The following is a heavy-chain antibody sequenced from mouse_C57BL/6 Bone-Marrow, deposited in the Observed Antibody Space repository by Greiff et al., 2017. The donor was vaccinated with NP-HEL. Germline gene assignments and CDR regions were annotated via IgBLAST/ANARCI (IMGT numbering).Heavy chain of an antibody. CDR3: SREGRWLRCGYWYFDV. J-gene: IGHJ1*03. CDR2: IIPSNGGN. V-gene: IGHV1-53*01. Sequence: QVQLQQPGTELVKPGTSVKLSCKSSGYTFTSYWMHWVKQRPGQGLEWIGNIIPSNGGNNYNEKFKGKATMTVDKSSSTAYMQLSSLPSDDSAVYYWSREGRWLRCGYWYFDVWDTGTTVTVSA. CDR1: GYTFTSYW. D-gene: IGHD2-2*01.